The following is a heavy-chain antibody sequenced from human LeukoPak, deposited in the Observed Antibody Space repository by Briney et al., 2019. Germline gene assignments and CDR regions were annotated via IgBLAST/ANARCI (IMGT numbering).Heavy chain of an antibody. V-gene: IGHV3-30-3*02. D-gene: IGHD3-10*01. CDR1: GFTFSSHA. J-gene: IGHJ4*02. CDR2: ISFDGSNK. Sequence: GGSLRLSCAASGFTFSSHAMHWVRQAPGKGLEWVAVISFDGSNKYYADSAKGRFTISRDNSKNTLYLQMNSLRTEDTAVYYCAKDMYYRGSGSYFNVDYWGQGTLVTVSS. CDR3: AKDMYYRGSGSYFNVDY.